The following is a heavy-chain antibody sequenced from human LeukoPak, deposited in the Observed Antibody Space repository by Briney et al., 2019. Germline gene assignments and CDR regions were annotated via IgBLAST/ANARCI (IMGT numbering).Heavy chain of an antibody. D-gene: IGHD1-1*01. CDR3: VAAGNWFDP. Sequence: GGSLRLSCAASGFTFSSYWMSWVRQAPGKGLEWVSYISSSGSTLYYADSLKGRFTISRDNAKNSLYLQMNSLRPEDTAVYYCVAAGNWFDPWGQGTLVTVSS. J-gene: IGHJ5*02. CDR1: GFTFSSYW. V-gene: IGHV3-48*04. CDR2: ISSSGSTL.